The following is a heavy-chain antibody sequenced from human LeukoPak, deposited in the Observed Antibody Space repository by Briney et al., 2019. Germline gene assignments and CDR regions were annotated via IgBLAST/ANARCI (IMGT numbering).Heavy chain of an antibody. Sequence: ASVKVSCKVSGYTLTELSMHWVRQAPGKGLEWMGSFDPEDGETIYAQKFQGRVTMTTDTSTSTAYMEVRGLRSDDTAMYYCARDVGITVADSFDPWGQGTLVTVSS. CDR3: ARDVGITVADSFDP. CDR2: FDPEDGET. J-gene: IGHJ5*02. V-gene: IGHV1-24*01. D-gene: IGHD6-13*01. CDR1: GYTLTELS.